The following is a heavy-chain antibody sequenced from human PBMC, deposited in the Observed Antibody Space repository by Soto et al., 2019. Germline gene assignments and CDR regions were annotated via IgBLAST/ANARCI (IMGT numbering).Heavy chain of an antibody. Sequence: QVQLQQWGAGLLKPSETLSLTCAVYGGSFSGYYWSWIRQPPGKGLEWIGEINHSGSTNYNPPLKSRVTISVDTSKNQFSLKLSSVTAADTAVYYCARGIWGSYRPRSDYWGQGTLVTVSS. CDR2: INHSGST. CDR1: GGSFSGYY. D-gene: IGHD3-16*02. J-gene: IGHJ4*02. CDR3: ARGIWGSYRPRSDY. V-gene: IGHV4-34*01.